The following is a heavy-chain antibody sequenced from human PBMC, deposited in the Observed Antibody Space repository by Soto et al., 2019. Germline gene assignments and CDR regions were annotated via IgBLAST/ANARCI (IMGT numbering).Heavy chain of an antibody. CDR2: ISGSGGST. V-gene: IGHV3-23*01. CDR1: GFTFSSYA. Sequence: GSLRLSCAASGFTFSSYAMSWVRQAPGKGREWVSAISGSGGSTSYSGSVKCRFTISRGQSKNTLYLQMNSLRAEDTAVYYCPKDYHYISSGYVPWFDPWDLGPL. CDR3: PKDYHYISSGYVPWFDP. D-gene: IGHD6-13*01. J-gene: IGHJ5*02.